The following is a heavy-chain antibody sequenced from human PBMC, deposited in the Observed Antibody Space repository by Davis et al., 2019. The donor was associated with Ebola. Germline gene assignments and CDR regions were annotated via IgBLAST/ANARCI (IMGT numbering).Heavy chain of an antibody. D-gene: IGHD3-22*01. Sequence: GESLKISCAASGFTFSSYWTSWVRQAPGKGLEWVSAISGSGGSTYYADSVKGRFTISRDNSKNTLYLQMSSLRAEDTAVYYCAKGWDYYDSRGYYYAYWGQGTLVTVSS. J-gene: IGHJ4*02. CDR3: AKGWDYYDSRGYYYAY. CDR1: GFTFSSYW. V-gene: IGHV3-23*01. CDR2: ISGSGGST.